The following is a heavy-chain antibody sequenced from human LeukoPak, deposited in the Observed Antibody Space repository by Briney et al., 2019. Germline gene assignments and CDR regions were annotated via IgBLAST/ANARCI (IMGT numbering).Heavy chain of an antibody. CDR3: ARGLGPKSK. D-gene: IGHD5/OR15-5a*01. V-gene: IGHV4-38-2*02. Sequence: SETLSLTCTVSGYSISSGYYWGWIRQPPGRGLEWIGSIYHSGSTYYNPSLKSRVTISVDTSKNQFSLKLSSVTAADTAVYYCARGLGPKSKWGQGTLVTVSS. CDR1: GYSISSGYY. J-gene: IGHJ4*02. CDR2: IYHSGST.